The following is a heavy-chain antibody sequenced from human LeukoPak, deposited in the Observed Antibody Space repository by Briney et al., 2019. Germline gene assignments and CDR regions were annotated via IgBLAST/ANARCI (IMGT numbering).Heavy chain of an antibody. CDR1: GGSISSGGYY. CDR3: ARDLGAGGDCWDY. Sequence: PSETLSLTCTVSGGSISSGGYYWSWIRQPPGKGLEWIGYIYHSGSTYYNPSLKSRVTISVDRSKNQFSLKLSSVTAADTAVYYCARDLGAGGDCWDYWGQGTLVTVSS. CDR2: IYHSGST. D-gene: IGHD2-21*01. J-gene: IGHJ4*02. V-gene: IGHV4-30-2*01.